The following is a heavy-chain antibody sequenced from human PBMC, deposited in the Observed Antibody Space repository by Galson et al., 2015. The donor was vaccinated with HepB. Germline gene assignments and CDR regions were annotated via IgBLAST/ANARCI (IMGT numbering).Heavy chain of an antibody. CDR1: GGSISSYY. Sequence: ATLSLTCTVSGGSISSYYWSWIRQPPGKGLEWIGYIYYSGSTNYNPSLKSRVTISIDTSKNQFSLKLSSVTAADTAVYYCARIGDYYFDYWGQGTLVTVSS. J-gene: IGHJ4*02. CDR2: IYYSGST. D-gene: IGHD4-17*01. CDR3: ARIGDYYFDY. V-gene: IGHV4-59*01.